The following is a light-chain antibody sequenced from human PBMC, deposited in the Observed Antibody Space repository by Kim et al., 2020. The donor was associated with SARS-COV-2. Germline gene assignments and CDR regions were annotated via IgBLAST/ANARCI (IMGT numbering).Light chain of an antibody. CDR2: GAS. CDR3: QQYGSSLIT. V-gene: IGKV3-20*01. J-gene: IGKJ5*01. CDR1: QSVSSSY. Sequence: PGERATLTCRAIQSVSSSYLAWYQQKPGQAPRLLIYGASSRATGIPDRFSGSGSGTDFTLTISRLEPEDFAVYYCQQYGSSLITFGQGTRLEIK.